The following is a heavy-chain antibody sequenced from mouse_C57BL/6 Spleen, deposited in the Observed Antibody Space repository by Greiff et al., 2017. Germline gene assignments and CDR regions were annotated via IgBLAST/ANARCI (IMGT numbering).Heavy chain of an antibody. CDR3: AKGYCYSSYYARDY. D-gene: IGHD2-12*01. V-gene: IGHV1-72*01. CDR1: GYTFTSYR. CDR2: IDPNSGGT. J-gene: IGHJ4*01. Sequence: VQLQQPGAELVKPGASVKLSCKASGYTFTSYRMHWVKQSHGRGLEWIGRIDPNSGGTKYNEKFKSKATLTVDKPSSTAYMQLSSLTSEDSAVYYCAKGYCYSSYYARDYWGQGTSVTVSS.